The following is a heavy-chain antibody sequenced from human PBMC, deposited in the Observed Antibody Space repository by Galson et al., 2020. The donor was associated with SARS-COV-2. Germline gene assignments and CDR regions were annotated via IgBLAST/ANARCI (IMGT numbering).Heavy chain of an antibody. J-gene: IGHJ4*02. CDR3: ARDLSGYSDY. V-gene: IGHV3-30-3*01. CDR2: ISYDGSNK. D-gene: IGHD3-22*01. CDR1: GFTFSSYA. Sequence: GGSLRLSCAASGFTFSSYAMHWVRQAPGKGLEGVAVISYDGSNKYYADSVKGRFTISRDNSKNTLYLQMNSLRAEDTAVYYCARDLSGYSDYWGQGTLVTGSS.